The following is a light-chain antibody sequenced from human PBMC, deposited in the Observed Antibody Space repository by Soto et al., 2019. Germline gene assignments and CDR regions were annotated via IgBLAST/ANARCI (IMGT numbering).Light chain of an antibody. CDR3: SACDDSLSGYV. Sequence: QSVLTQPPSASGTPGQRVTISCSGSSSNIRSNYVYWYQQLPGTAPKLVIYRNNQRPSGVPDRFSGSKSGTSASLAISGLRSEDEADYFCSACDDSLSGYVFGTETKVTVL. CDR1: SSNIRSNY. CDR2: RNN. V-gene: IGLV1-47*01. J-gene: IGLJ1*01.